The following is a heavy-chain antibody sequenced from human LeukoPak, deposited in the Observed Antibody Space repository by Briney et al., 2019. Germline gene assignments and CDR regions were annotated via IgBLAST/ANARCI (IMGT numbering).Heavy chain of an antibody. CDR3: ARVNYDFWSGSLDY. V-gene: IGHV4-59*01. Sequence: SETLSLTCTVSGGSISSYYWSWIRQPPGKGLEWIGYIYYSGSTNYNPSLKSRVTISVDTSKNQFSLKLSSVTAADTAVYYCARVNYDFWSGSLDYWGQGTLVIVSS. CDR1: GGSISSYY. J-gene: IGHJ4*02. D-gene: IGHD3-3*01. CDR2: IYYSGST.